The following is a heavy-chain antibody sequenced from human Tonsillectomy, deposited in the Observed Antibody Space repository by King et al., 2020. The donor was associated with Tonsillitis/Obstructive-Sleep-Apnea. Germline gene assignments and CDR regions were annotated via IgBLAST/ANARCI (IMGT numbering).Heavy chain of an antibody. CDR1: GFTFSSYG. V-gene: IGHV3-30*18. CDR3: AKDRGYGDNFDY. Sequence: VQLVESGGGVVQPGRSLRLSCAASGFTFSSYGMHWVRQAPGKGLEWVAVISYDGSNKYYADSVKGRFTISRDNSKNTLYLQMNSLRAEETAVYYCAKDRGYGDNFDYWGQGTLVTVSS. CDR2: ISYDGSNK. J-gene: IGHJ4*02. D-gene: IGHD4-17*01.